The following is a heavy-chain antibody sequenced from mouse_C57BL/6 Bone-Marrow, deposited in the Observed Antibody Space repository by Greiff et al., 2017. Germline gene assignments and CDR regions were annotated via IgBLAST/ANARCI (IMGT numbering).Heavy chain of an antibody. D-gene: IGHD2-5*01. CDR1: GYSITSGYY. CDR3: ARAYSNPYYAMDD. Sequence: EVKLVESGPGLVKPSQSLSLTCSVTGYSITSGYYWNWIRQFPGNKLEWMGYISYDGSNNYNPSLKNRISITRDTAKNQFFLKFNSVTTVDTATYYCARAYSNPYYAMDDWGQGTSVTVSS. CDR2: ISYDGSN. J-gene: IGHJ4*01. V-gene: IGHV3-6*01.